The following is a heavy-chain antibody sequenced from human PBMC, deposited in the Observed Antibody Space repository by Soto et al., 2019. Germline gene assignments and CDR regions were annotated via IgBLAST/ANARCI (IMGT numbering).Heavy chain of an antibody. CDR1: GYTFTSHH. D-gene: IGHD3-10*01. CDR3: ARVGLGFGEFSFDF. V-gene: IGHV1-46*01. Sequence: RASVKVSCKASGYTFTSHHVHWVRRAPGQGLEWMGIINPSGGRTAYAQKFQGRISMTRDTSTSTVYMELSSLRSEDTAVYYCARVGLGFGEFSFDFWGQGTLVTVSS. CDR2: INPSGGRT. J-gene: IGHJ4*02.